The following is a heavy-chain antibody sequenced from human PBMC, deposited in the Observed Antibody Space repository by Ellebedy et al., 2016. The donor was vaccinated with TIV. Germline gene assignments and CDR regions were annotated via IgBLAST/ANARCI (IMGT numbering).Heavy chain of an antibody. J-gene: IGHJ4*02. D-gene: IGHD1-7*01. V-gene: IGHV4-34*01. CDR3: ARARYNWNLRLYFDY. Sequence: SQTLSLTCAVYGGSFSGYYWSWIRQPPGKGLEWIGEINHSGSTNYNPSLKSRVTISVDTSKNQFSLKLSSVTAADTAVYYCARARYNWNLRLYFDYWGQGTLVTVSS. CDR1: GGSFSGYY. CDR2: INHSGST.